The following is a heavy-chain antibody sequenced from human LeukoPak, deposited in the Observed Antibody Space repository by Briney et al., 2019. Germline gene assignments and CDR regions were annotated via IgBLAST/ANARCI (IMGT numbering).Heavy chain of an antibody. CDR3: LTRDSSGL. J-gene: IGHJ4*01. CDR1: GFTISIYA. CDR2: VDSNGIST. V-gene: IGHV3-64D*06. D-gene: IGHD6-19*01. Sequence: GGFLRLSCSASGFTISIYAMHWVRQAPGKGLEDVAAVDSNGISTYYTDSVKGRFTISRDSSKNTLYLQMSSLRPEDTAVYYCLTRDSSGLWGQGTLVTVSS.